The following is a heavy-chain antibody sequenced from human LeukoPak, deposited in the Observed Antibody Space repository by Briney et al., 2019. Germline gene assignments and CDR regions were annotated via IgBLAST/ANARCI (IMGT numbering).Heavy chain of an antibody. CDR2: ISSSGSTI. D-gene: IGHD3-3*01. V-gene: IGHV3-11*01. CDR3: ARRIYFDFRSLHGRDKGWFDS. CDR1: GFTFSDYY. J-gene: IGHJ5*01. Sequence: PGGSLRLSCAASGFTFSDYYMSWIRQAPGKGLEWVSYISSSGSTIYYADSVKGRFTISRDNAKNSLYLQTNSLRAEDTAVYYCARRIYFDFRSLHGRDKGWFDSWGQGSLVTVSS.